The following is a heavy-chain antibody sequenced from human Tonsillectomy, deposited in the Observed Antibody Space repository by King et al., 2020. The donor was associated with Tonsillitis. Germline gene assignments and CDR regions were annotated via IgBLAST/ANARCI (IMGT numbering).Heavy chain of an antibody. CDR2: INMDGSTT. Sequence: SYWIHWVRQAPGKGLVWVSRINMDGSTTNYADSVEGRFTIARDNDKNTLYLQMNSLRAEDTAVYYCASAGSYRFVYWCQGALVTVYS. J-gene: IGHJ4*02. V-gene: IGHV3-74*01. CDR3: ASAGSYRFVY. D-gene: IGHD1-26*01. CDR1: SYW.